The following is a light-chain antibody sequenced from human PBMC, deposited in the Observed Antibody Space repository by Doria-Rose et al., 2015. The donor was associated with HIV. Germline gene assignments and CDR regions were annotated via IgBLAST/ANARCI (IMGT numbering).Light chain of an antibody. J-gene: IGKJ3*01. Sequence: DIRVTQSPESLGMSLGERATLNCKSNQSLLYTSKNYLACYQQKPGHPSKLLIYWASTRHSGVPARFSGSGSGTDFTLTISSLEAEDVAVDYCQQYYDTPSFGPGTTVDIK. CDR2: WAS. CDR3: QQYYDTPS. V-gene: IGKV4-1*01. CDR1: QSLLYTSKNY.